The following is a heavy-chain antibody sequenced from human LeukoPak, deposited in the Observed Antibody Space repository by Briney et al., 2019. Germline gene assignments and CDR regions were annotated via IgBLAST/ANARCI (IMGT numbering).Heavy chain of an antibody. V-gene: IGHV4-34*01. J-gene: IGHJ4*02. Sequence: ASETLSLTCAVSGGSFSGYYWSWIRQPPGKGLEWIGEINHSGSTNYNPSLESRVTISADRSKNQFSLKLSSVTATDTAVYYCAGTIAVSGTSFPYFVYWGQGILVTVSS. CDR2: INHSGST. D-gene: IGHD6-19*01. CDR3: AGTIAVSGTSFPYFVY. CDR1: GGSFSGYY.